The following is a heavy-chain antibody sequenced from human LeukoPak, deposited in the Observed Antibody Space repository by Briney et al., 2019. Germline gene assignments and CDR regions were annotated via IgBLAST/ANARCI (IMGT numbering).Heavy chain of an antibody. CDR2: INPNSGAT. Sequence: ASVKVSCKASGYTFNGYYINWVRQAPGQSLEWMGWINPNSGATTFAEKFQGRLTLTRDTSVNTAYMELNSLTSDDTAVYFCARDRQYGSSWRRTSFDPWGQGTLVTVSS. CDR3: ARDRQYGSSWRRTSFDP. J-gene: IGHJ5*02. D-gene: IGHD6-13*01. CDR1: GYTFNGYY. V-gene: IGHV1-2*02.